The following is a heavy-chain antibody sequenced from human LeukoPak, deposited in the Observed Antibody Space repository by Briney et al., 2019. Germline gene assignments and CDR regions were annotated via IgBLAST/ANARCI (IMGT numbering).Heavy chain of an antibody. Sequence: EASVKVSCKASGYTLTDNHLYWVRQAPGQGLEWMRWIDPNSGVTNFAQNFQGRLTMTTDTSISTAYMELSRLTSDDTTVYYCARELGINAFDVWGQGTLVTVSS. CDR1: GYTLTDNH. CDR3: ARELGINAFDV. D-gene: IGHD1-26*01. J-gene: IGHJ3*01. V-gene: IGHV1-2*02. CDR2: IDPNSGVT.